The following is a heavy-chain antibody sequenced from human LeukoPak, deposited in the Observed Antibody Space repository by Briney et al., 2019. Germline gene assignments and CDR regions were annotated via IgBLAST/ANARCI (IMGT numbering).Heavy chain of an antibody. CDR1: GGTFSSYA. J-gene: IGHJ4*02. CDR3: ARSDIVAGRGLY. D-gene: IGHD6-19*01. V-gene: IGHV1-69*05. Sequence: GASVKVSCKASGGTFSSYAISWVRQAPGQGLEWMGGIIPIFGTAIYAQKFPGRVTITTDESTSTAYMELSSLRSEDTAVYYCARSDIVAGRGLYWGQGTLVTVSS. CDR2: IIPIFGTA.